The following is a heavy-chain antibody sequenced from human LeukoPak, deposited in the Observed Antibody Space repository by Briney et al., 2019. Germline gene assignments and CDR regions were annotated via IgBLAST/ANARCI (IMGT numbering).Heavy chain of an antibody. CDR2: ISGSGGST. J-gene: IGHJ6*02. V-gene: IGHV3-23*01. CDR1: GFTFSSYA. Sequence: PGGSLRLSCAASGFTFSSYAMSWVHQAPGKGLEWVSAISGSGGSTYYADSVKGRFTISRDNSKNTLYLQMNSLRAEDTAVYYCAKVLLARAYYYGMDVWGQGTTVTVSS. D-gene: IGHD2-15*01. CDR3: AKVLLARAYYYGMDV.